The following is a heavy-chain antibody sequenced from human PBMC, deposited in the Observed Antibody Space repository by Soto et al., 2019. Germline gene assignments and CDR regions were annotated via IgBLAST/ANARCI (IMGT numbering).Heavy chain of an antibody. Sequence: SETLSLTCTVSGGSINSGDYSWTWIRQPPGKGLEWIGYIYHTGTTYYNMSLKSRVTISVDTSKNQFSLKLSSVTAADTAVYYCARGRMQWLATVNWFDPWGQGTLVTVSS. J-gene: IGHJ5*02. CDR2: IYHTGTT. V-gene: IGHV4-30-2*01. D-gene: IGHD6-19*01. CDR3: ARGRMQWLATVNWFDP. CDR1: GGSINSGDYS.